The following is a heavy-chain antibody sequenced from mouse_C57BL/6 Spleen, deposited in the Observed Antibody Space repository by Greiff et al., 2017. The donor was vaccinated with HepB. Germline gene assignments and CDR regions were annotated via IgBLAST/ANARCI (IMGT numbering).Heavy chain of an antibody. J-gene: IGHJ1*03. CDR1: GYSITSGYY. Sequence: EVQLVESGPGLVKPSQSLSLTCSVTGYSITSGYYWNWIRQFPGNKLEWMGYISYDGSNNYNPSLKNRISITRDTSKNQFLLKLNSVTTEDTATYYCARDSNWYFDVWGTGTTVTVSS. CDR3: ARDSNWYFDV. CDR2: ISYDGSN. D-gene: IGHD1-1*01. V-gene: IGHV3-6*01.